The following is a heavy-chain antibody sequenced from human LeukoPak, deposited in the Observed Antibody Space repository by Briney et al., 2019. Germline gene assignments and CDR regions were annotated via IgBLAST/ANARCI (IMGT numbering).Heavy chain of an antibody. CDR2: ISYDGSNK. D-gene: IGHD6-13*01. CDR3: AREPQQGLAAYYFDY. J-gene: IGHJ4*02. V-gene: IGHV3-30-3*01. CDR1: GFTFSSYA. Sequence: GRALRLSCAASGFTFSSYAMHCVRQAPAKGLEWVAVISYDGSNKYYADSVKGRLTISRDNCKNTLYLQMNSLRAEDTAVYYCAREPQQGLAAYYFDYWGEGTLVTVYS.